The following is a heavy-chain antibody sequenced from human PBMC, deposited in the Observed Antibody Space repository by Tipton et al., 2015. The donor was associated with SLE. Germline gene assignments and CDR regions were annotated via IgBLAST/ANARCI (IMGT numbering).Heavy chain of an antibody. V-gene: IGHV4-61*02. CDR3: ARTLNDYDALDI. J-gene: IGHJ3*02. CDR2: IYTSGST. Sequence: TLSLTCTVSGGSISSGSYYWSWIRQPAGKGLEWIGRIYTSGSTNYNPSLKSRVTISVDTSKNQFSLKLSSVTAADTAVYYCARTLNDYDALDIWGQGTMVTVSS. D-gene: IGHD4-11*01. CDR1: GGSISSGSYY.